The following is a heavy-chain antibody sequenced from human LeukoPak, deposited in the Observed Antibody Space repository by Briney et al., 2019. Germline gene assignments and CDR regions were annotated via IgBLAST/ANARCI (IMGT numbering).Heavy chain of an antibody. J-gene: IGHJ4*02. CDR2: IRGGGGSP. Sequence: GVSLRLPCAASGFSYNRYPMMWVPHPPGKGLECVSAIRGGGGSPHYADSVRAGFTISRDNSKNTLYLQMNSLRADDTAVYYCAKFFDILTGYFDSWGQGTLVTVSS. CDR3: AKFFDILTGYFDS. D-gene: IGHD3-9*01. CDR1: GFSYNRYP. V-gene: IGHV3-23*01.